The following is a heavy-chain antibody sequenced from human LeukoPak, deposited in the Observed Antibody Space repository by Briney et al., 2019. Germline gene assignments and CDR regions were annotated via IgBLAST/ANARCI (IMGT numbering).Heavy chain of an antibody. V-gene: IGHV3-48*01. J-gene: IGHJ4*02. CDR3: ARDPRWGFWSGYYDY. D-gene: IGHD3-3*01. CDR2: ISSSSSTI. CDR1: GFTFSSYS. Sequence: GGSLRHSCAASGFTFSSYSMNWVRQAPGYGLEWVSYISSSSSTIYYADSVKGRFTISRDNAKNSLYLQMNSLRAEDTAVYYCARDPRWGFWSGYYDYCGQGTLVTVSS.